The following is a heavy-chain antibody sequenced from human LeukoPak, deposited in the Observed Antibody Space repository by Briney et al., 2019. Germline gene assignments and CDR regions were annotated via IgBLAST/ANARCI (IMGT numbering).Heavy chain of an antibody. D-gene: IGHD3-22*01. V-gene: IGHV1-2*02. CDR2: INPNSGGT. J-gene: IGHJ4*02. CDR3: ARVGRTYYYDSSGYSSFDY. CDR1: GYTFTGYY. Sequence: GASVKVSCKASGYTFTGYYMHWVRQAPGQGLEWMGWINPNSGGTNYAQKFQGRVTMTRDTSISTAYMELSRLRSDDTAVYYCARVGRTYYYDSSGYSSFDYWGQGTLVTASS.